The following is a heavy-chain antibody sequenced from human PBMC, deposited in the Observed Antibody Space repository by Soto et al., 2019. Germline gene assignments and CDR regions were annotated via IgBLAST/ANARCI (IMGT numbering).Heavy chain of an antibody. Sequence: EVQLLESGGGLVQPGGSLRLSCAASGFTFTDSAMSWIRQAPGKGLEWVSVISGLAGSTFYADSVKGRFTISRDNSKNTVYLQMNSLRAEDTAIYYCAKEEGSTWYPTDYWGQGTLVTVSS. V-gene: IGHV3-23*01. CDR2: ISGLAGST. CDR3: AKEEGSTWYPTDY. J-gene: IGHJ4*02. CDR1: GFTFTDSA. D-gene: IGHD6-13*01.